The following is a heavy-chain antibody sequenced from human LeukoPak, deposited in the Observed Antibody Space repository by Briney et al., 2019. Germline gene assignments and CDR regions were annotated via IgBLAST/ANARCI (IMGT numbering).Heavy chain of an antibody. CDR1: GFTFDDYA. V-gene: IGHV3-9*01. CDR2: ISWNSGSI. D-gene: IGHD6-19*01. CDR3: AKDRDLAVAGQGLDY. Sequence: GGSLRLSCAASGFTFDDYAMHSVRQAPGKGLEWVSGISWNSGSIGYADSVKGRFTISRDNAKNSLYLQMNSLRAEDTALYYCAKDRDLAVAGQGLDYWGQGTLVTVSS. J-gene: IGHJ4*02.